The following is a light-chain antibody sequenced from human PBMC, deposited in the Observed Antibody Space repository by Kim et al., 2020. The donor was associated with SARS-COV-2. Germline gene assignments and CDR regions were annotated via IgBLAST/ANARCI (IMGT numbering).Light chain of an antibody. J-gene: IGLJ7*01. V-gene: IGLV2-23*02. CDR3: CSYAGSRNV. CDR2: EVT. Sequence: PVQSITRSCSGTSSVVGHYNLVSCYQQHPGKAPKLMIYEVTRRPSGVSNRFSGSKSGNTASLTISGLQAEDEADYYCCSYAGSRNVFGGGTQLTVL. CDR1: SSVVGHYNL.